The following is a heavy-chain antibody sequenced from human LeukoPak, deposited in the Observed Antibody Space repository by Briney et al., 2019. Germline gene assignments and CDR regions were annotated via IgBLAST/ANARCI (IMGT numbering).Heavy chain of an antibody. CDR2: IGGSGSGP. D-gene: IGHD4-23*01. CDR1: GFTFSRNW. Sequence: GGSLRLSCAAFGFTFSRNWMSWVRQAPGKRLEWVSTIGGSGSGPSYADSVRGRFTISRDNSKNMVYLQMHSLRAEDTAVYYCSRIIYGGNSGYHFDSWGQGTLVTVSS. J-gene: IGHJ4*02. CDR3: SRIIYGGNSGYHFDS. V-gene: IGHV3-23*01.